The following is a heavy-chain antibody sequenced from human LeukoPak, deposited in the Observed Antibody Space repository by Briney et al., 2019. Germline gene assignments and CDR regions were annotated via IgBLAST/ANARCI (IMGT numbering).Heavy chain of an antibody. V-gene: IGHV4-59*08. Sequence: SETLSLTCIVSGGSINSYYWSWIRQAPGKGLEWIGFIYYSGSTDYNPSLKSRVTISVDTSKNQFSLKLSSVTAADTAVYYCARRATVGATRSPFDYWGQGTLVTVSS. CDR3: ARRATVGATRSPFDY. D-gene: IGHD1-26*01. J-gene: IGHJ4*02. CDR1: GGSINSYY. CDR2: IYYSGST.